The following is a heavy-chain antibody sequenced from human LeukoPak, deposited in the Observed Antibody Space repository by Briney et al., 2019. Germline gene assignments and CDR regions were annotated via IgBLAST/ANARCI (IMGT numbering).Heavy chain of an antibody. D-gene: IGHD4-11*01. CDR3: AREGTTVGHDFDY. V-gene: IGHV3-21*01. J-gene: IGHJ4*02. Sequence: GGSLRLSCAASGFTFSSYSMNWVRQASGKGPEWVSSISTSSSYIYYADSLKGRFTISRDNAKNSLYLQMDSLRADDTAVYYCAREGTTVGHDFDYWGQGTLVTVSS. CDR1: GFTFSSYS. CDR2: ISTSSSYI.